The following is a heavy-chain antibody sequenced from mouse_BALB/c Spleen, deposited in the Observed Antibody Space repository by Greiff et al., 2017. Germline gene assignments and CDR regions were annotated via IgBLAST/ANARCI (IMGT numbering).Heavy chain of an antibody. CDR2: IWGDGST. V-gene: IGHV2-6-7*01. D-gene: IGHD2-1*01. Sequence: QVQLQQSGPGLVAPSQSLSITCTVSGFSLTGYGVNWVRQPPGKGLEWLGMIWGDGSTDYNSALKSRLSISKDNSKSQVFLKMNSLQTDDTARYYCARGGGNRYYAMDYWGQGTSVTVSS. CDR3: ARGGGNRYYAMDY. J-gene: IGHJ4*01. CDR1: GFSLTGYG.